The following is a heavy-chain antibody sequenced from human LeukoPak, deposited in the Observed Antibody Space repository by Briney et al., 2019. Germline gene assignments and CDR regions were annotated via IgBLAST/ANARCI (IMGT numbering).Heavy chain of an antibody. CDR2: IIPIFGTA. V-gene: IGHV1-69*05. D-gene: IGHD3-10*01. CDR1: GGTFSSYA. CDR3: ARAPGSYGSGIDY. J-gene: IGHJ4*02. Sequence: ASVKVSCKASGGTFSSYAISWVRQAPGQGLEWMGGIIPIFGTANYAQKIQGRVTITTDESTSTAYMELSSLRSEDTAVYYCARAPGSYGSGIDYWGQGTLVTVSS.